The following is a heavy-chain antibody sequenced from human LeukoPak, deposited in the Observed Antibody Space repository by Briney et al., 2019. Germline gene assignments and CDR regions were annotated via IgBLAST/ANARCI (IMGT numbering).Heavy chain of an antibody. J-gene: IGHJ4*02. CDR3: ARGDITMVRGVFDY. CDR1: GITVSSNY. D-gene: IGHD3-10*01. Sequence: GGSLRLSCAASGITVSSNYMSWVRQAPGTGLEWVSVIYSGGSTYYADSVKGRFTISRDNSKNTLYLQMNSLRAEDTAVYYCARGDITMVRGVFDYWGQGTLVTVSS. V-gene: IGHV3-53*01. CDR2: IYSGGST.